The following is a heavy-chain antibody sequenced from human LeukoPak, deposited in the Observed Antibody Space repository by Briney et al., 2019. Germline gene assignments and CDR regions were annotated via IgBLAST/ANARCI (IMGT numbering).Heavy chain of an antibody. V-gene: IGHV1-24*01. CDR3: ATRGSFEYSSSN. J-gene: IGHJ4*02. Sequence: ASVKVSCKVSGYTLTELSMHWVRQAPGKGLEWMGGFDPEDGETIYAQKFQGRVTMTKDTSTDTAYMELSSLRSEDTAVYYCATRGSFEYSSSNWGQGTLVTVSS. CDR2: FDPEDGET. D-gene: IGHD6-6*01. CDR1: GYTLTELS.